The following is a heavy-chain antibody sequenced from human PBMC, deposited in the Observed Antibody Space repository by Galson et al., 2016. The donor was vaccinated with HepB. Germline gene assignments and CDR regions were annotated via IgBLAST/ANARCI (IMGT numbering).Heavy chain of an antibody. D-gene: IGHD3-3*01. CDR1: GITVSSSY. J-gene: IGHJ5*02. Sequence: SLRLSCAASGITVSSSYMIWVRQAPGKGLEWVSVIDIGGTTHYADSVKGRFTISRDNSKNTLDLQMNSLRGEDTAVYYCARDFLFAHDLWGPGTLVTVSS. CDR2: IDIGGTT. V-gene: IGHV3-53*01. CDR3: ARDFLFAHDL.